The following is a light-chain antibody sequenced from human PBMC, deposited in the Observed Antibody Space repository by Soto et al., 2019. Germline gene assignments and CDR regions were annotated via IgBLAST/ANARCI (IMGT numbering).Light chain of an antibody. CDR3: ETWDSNTRV. V-gene: IGLV4-60*02. J-gene: IGLJ2*01. CDR1: IGHSSYI. CDR2: LEGSGSY. Sequence: QSVLTQSSSASASLGSSVKLTCTLSIGHSSYIIAWHHQQPGKAPRYLMKLEGSGSYNKGSGVPDRFSGSSSGADRYLTISNLQFEDEANYYCETWDSNTRVFGGGTKVTVL.